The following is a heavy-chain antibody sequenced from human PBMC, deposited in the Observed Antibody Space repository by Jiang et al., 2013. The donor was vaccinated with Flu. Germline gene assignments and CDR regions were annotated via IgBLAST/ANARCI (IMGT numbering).Heavy chain of an antibody. Sequence: ASGFTFSSYGMHWVRQAPGKGLEWVAVISYDGSNKYYADSVKGRFTISRDNSKNTLYLQMNSLRAEDTAVYYCAKDFVTVTTVPSFDYWGQGTLVTVSS. V-gene: IGHV3-30*18. J-gene: IGHJ4*02. D-gene: IGHD4-17*01. CDR3: AKDFVTVTTVPSFDY. CDR2: ISYDGSNK. CDR1: GFTFSSYG.